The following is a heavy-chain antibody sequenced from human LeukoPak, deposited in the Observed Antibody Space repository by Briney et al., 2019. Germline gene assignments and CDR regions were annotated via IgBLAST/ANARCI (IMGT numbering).Heavy chain of an antibody. D-gene: IGHD2-8*01. Sequence: GGSLGLSCAASGFTFSDYYMSWIRQAPGKGLGWVSYISSSGSTIYYADSVKGRFTISRDNAKNSLYLQMNSLRAEDTAVYYCAREVYSLAFDYWGQGTLVTVSS. CDR3: AREVYSLAFDY. J-gene: IGHJ4*02. V-gene: IGHV3-11*01. CDR2: ISSSGSTI. CDR1: GFTFSDYY.